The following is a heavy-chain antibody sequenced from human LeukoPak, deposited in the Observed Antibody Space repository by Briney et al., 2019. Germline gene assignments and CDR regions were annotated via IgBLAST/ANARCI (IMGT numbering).Heavy chain of an antibody. Sequence: SETLSLTCAVYGGSFSGYYWSWIRQPPGKGLECIGEINHSGSTNYNPSLKSRVTISVDTSKNQFSLKLSSVTAADTAVYYCARADGSWYDYWGQGTLVTVSS. CDR1: GGSFSGYY. V-gene: IGHV4-34*01. CDR3: ARADGSWYDY. CDR2: INHSGST. D-gene: IGHD6-13*01. J-gene: IGHJ4*02.